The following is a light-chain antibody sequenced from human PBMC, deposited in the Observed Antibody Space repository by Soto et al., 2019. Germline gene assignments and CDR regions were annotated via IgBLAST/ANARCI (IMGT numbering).Light chain of an antibody. V-gene: IGLV2-14*01. CDR1: SSDVGTSNY. CDR2: EVS. CDR3: TSYTSSSTLV. Sequence: QSVLTQPASVSGSPGQSITLSCAGTSSDVGTSNYVSWYQHHPGKAPKLMIFEVSNRTSGVSNRFSGSKSGKRASLTISGLQAEDEADYYCTSYTSSSTLVFGGGTKLTAL. J-gene: IGLJ2*01.